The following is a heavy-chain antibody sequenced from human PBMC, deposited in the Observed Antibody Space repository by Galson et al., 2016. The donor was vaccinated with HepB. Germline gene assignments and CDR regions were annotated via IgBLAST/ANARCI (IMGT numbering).Heavy chain of an antibody. CDR2: IYHTGTT. D-gene: IGHD2-2*01. CDR1: GASINGSTW. V-gene: IGHV4-4*02. CDR3: ARAAVVPGARMVFDP. J-gene: IGHJ5*02. Sequence: TLSLTCTVSGASINGSTWWTWVRQAPGRGLEWIGEIYHTGTTNNNPFLSSRFTLSIDKSRNQFSLNLTSATAADPAVYYCARAAVVPGARMVFDPWGQGTLVTVSA.